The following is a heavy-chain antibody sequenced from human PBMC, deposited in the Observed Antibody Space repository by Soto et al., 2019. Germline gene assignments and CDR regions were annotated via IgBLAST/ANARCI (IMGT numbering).Heavy chain of an antibody. CDR2: ISYTGTT. D-gene: IGHD2-8*01. CDR3: ARSFCAHYVSCTCFAP. V-gene: IGHV4-61*01. CDR1: GGSISIRKYY. Sequence: QVQLQESGPGLVRASETMSLTCTVSGGSISIRKYYWSWVRQPPGKGLEWIGYISYTGTTNYSPSLWSRVPISVDPSNTKVSLRVFSLTAADTAVSYCARSFCAHYVSCTCFAPWGQGPLVSVSS. J-gene: IGHJ5*02.